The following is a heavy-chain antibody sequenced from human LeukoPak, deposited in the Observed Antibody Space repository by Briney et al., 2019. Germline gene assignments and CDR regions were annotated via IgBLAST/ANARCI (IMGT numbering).Heavy chain of an antibody. Sequence: GGSLRLSCAASGFTVSSNDMTWVRQAPGKGLEWVSGISTNGGSTSYADSVKGRLTISRDNPRNMLYMEMNSLRAEDTAVYCCSVMHRYYDGSGYWVQWGQGTLVTVSS. J-gene: IGHJ4*02. D-gene: IGHD3-22*01. V-gene: IGHV3-23*01. CDR2: ISTNGGST. CDR3: SVMHRYYDGSGYWVQ. CDR1: GFTVSSND.